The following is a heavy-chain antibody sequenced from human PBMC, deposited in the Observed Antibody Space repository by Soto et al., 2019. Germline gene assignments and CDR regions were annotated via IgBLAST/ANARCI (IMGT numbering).Heavy chain of an antibody. CDR1: GFSLANYP. J-gene: IGHJ4*02. D-gene: IGHD6-19*01. V-gene: IGHV3-48*02. CDR2: SSPRGDTI. Sequence: VQLVESGGGLVQPGGSLRLSCVASGFSLANYPMNWVRQTPGKGLEWISYSSPRGDTIYYADSVEGRFTISRDNARNSLSLHMSSLRDEDSALYYCAKGPHTNVGWPYYFESWGQGVPLTVSS. CDR3: AKGPHTNVGWPYYFES.